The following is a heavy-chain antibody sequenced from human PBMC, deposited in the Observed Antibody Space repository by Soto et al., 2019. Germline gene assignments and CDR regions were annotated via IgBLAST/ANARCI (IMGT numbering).Heavy chain of an antibody. D-gene: IGHD6-13*01. CDR1: GFTLSSSG. Sequence: QVQLVESGGGVVQPGTSLRLSCKTSGFTLSSSGMHWGRQAPGKGLEWVAVAAIDGSNIYYADSVKGRFTIARDNSKNMLYLQMNSLRPEDTGLYYCVKDSEGGSAWFSYFDYWGQGTLVTVSS. CDR3: VKDSEGGSAWFSYFDY. V-gene: IGHV3-30*18. J-gene: IGHJ4*02. CDR2: AAIDGSNI.